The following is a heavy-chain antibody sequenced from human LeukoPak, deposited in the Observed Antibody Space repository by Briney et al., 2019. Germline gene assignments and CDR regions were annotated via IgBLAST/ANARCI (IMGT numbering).Heavy chain of an antibody. CDR2: ISYDGSNK. CDR1: GFTFSSYT. Sequence: GGSLRLSCAASGFTFSSYTMHWVRQAPGKGLEWVAVISYDGSNKYYADSVKGRFTISRDNSKNTLYLKMNSLRAEDTAVYYCARDRRIVVVPAALVGAFDYWGQGTLVTVSS. CDR3: ARDRRIVVVPAALVGAFDY. V-gene: IGHV3-30*04. D-gene: IGHD2-2*01. J-gene: IGHJ4*02.